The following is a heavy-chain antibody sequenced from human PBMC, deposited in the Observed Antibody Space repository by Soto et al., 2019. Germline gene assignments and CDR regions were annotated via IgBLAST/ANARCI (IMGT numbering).Heavy chain of an antibody. CDR2: IYWDEDK. V-gene: IGHV2-5*02. Sequence: QITLKESGPTLVKPTQTLTLTCAFSGFSISTSGVGVGWIRQPPGKALEGLVFIYWDEDKRYSPSLRSRLSITKDASKNQVVLTMTNVDPVDTATYFCAHRPPSSTSWNAGWFGPWGQGVLVTVSS. CDR1: GFSISTSGVG. CDR3: AHRPPSSTSWNAGWFGP. J-gene: IGHJ5*02. D-gene: IGHD1-1*01.